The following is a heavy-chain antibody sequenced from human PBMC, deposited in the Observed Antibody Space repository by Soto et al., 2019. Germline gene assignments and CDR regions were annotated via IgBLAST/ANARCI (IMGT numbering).Heavy chain of an antibody. CDR3: ARDHNDYGDYVGWFDH. CDR2: SIPIFGTA. V-gene: IGHV1-69*01. CDR1: GGTFSSYA. Sequence: QVQLVQSGAEVKKPGSSVKVSCKASGGTFSSYAISWVRQAPGQGLEWMGGSIPIFGTANYAQKFQGRVTITADESTSTAYMELSSLRSEDTAVYYCARDHNDYGDYVGWFDHWGQGTLVTVSS. D-gene: IGHD4-17*01. J-gene: IGHJ5*02.